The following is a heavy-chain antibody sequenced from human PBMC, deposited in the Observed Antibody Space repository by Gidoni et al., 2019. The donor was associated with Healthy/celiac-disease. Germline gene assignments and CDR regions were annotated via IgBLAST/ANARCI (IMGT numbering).Heavy chain of an antibody. V-gene: IGHV3-64*01. CDR1: GFTFSSYA. Sequence: EVQLVESGGGLVQPGGSLRLSCAASGFTFSSYAMHWVRQAPGKGLEYVSAISSNGGSTYYANSVKGRFTISRDNSKNTLYLQMGSLRAEDMAVYYCAREESGRNAFDIWGQGTMVTVSS. CDR2: ISSNGGST. CDR3: AREESGRNAFDI. J-gene: IGHJ3*02. D-gene: IGHD1-26*01.